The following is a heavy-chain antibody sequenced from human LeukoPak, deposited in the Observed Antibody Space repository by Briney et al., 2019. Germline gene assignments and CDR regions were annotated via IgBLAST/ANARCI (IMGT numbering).Heavy chain of an antibody. J-gene: IGHJ4*02. CDR2: IYTSGST. Sequence: SETLSLTCTVSGGSISSYYWSWIRQPPGKGLEWIGRIYTSGSTNYNPSLKSRVTMSVDTSKNQFSLKLSSVTAADTAVYYCARDPIPYYYGSGTPNWGQGTLVTVSS. CDR3: ARDPIPYYYGSGTPN. CDR1: GGSISSYY. D-gene: IGHD3-10*01. V-gene: IGHV4-4*07.